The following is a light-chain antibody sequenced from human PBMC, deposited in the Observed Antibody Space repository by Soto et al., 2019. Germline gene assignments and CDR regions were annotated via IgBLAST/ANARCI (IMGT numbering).Light chain of an antibody. CDR3: SSYTSSSRVV. CDR1: SSDVGGYNY. V-gene: IGLV2-14*01. Sequence: QSALTQPASVSGSPGQSITISCTGTSSDVGGYNYVSWYQQHPGKAPKLMIYDVSNRPSGVSNRFSGSKSDNTASLTSSGLEAEDEADYYCSSYTSSSRVVVGGGTKLTVL. CDR2: DVS. J-gene: IGLJ2*01.